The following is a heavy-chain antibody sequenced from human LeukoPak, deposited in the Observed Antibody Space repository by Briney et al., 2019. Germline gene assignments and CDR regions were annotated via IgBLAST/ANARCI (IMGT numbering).Heavy chain of an antibody. J-gene: IGHJ3*02. D-gene: IGHD3-10*01. Sequence: PSETLSLTCTVSGGSISNYYWGWICQPPGKGLEWIGNIFYSGSTYYSPSLKSRVTISLDTSRNQFSLKLNSVTAADTAVYYCAKSNGYGLVDIWGQGTMVIVS. CDR3: AKSNGYGLVDI. CDR1: GGSISNYY. CDR2: IFYSGST. V-gene: IGHV4-59*12.